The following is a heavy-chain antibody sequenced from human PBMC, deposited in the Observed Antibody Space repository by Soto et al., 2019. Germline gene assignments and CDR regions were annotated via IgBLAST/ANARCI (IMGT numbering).Heavy chain of an antibody. D-gene: IGHD6-19*01. Sequence: QVQLVQSGAEVKKPGSSVKVSCKASGGTFSSYTISWVRQAPGQGLEWMGRIIPILAIANYAQKFQGRVTITADKSTSTAYMELGSLRAEDTAVYYCATLGSGWFVDGAFDIWGQGTMVTVSS. CDR1: GGTFSSYT. J-gene: IGHJ3*02. CDR2: IIPILAIA. V-gene: IGHV1-69*02. CDR3: ATLGSGWFVDGAFDI.